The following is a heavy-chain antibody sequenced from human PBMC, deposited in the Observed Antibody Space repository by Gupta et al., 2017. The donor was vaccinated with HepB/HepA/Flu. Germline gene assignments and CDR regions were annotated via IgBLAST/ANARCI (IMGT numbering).Heavy chain of an antibody. J-gene: IGHJ4*02. Sequence: QVQLVQSGAEVKKPGSSVKVSCKAPGGTLTNYAINWVRQAPGHGLEWMGRINPLFNTADYAQNFQGRVTVIADKATSTAYMELRGLTSDDTAVYYCARSLVVVTATYFDYWGQGTLVTVSS. D-gene: IGHD2-21*02. CDR1: GGTLTNYA. CDR3: ARSLVVVTATYFDY. CDR2: INPLFNTA. V-gene: IGHV1-69*14.